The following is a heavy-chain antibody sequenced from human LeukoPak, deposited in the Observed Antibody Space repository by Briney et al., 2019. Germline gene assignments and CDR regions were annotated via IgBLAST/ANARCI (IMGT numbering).Heavy chain of an antibody. D-gene: IGHD6-19*01. Sequence: ASVKVSCKASGYTFTGYYMHWVRQAPGQGLEWMGWMNPNSGNTGYAQKFQGRVTITRNTSISTAYMELSSLRSEDTAVYYCARGSYVAGTFTSDIWGQGTMVTVSS. CDR2: MNPNSGNT. CDR3: ARGSYVAGTFTSDI. CDR1: GYTFTGYY. J-gene: IGHJ3*02. V-gene: IGHV1-8*03.